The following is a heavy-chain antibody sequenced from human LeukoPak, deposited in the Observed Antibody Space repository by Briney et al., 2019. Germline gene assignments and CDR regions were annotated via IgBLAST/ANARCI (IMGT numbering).Heavy chain of an antibody. CDR2: TSGGSTYI. D-gene: IGHD1-26*01. CDR1: GFAFSTYD. Sequence: GGSLRLSCTASGFAFSTYDMNWVRQAPGKGLEWVSYTSGGSTYIYYTDSVKGRFTISRDNAKNSLNLQMESLSADDTAVYYCARESGIMVGDYYYYYMDVWGIGPTVTVSS. J-gene: IGHJ6*03. V-gene: IGHV3-21*01. CDR3: ARESGIMVGDYYYYYMDV.